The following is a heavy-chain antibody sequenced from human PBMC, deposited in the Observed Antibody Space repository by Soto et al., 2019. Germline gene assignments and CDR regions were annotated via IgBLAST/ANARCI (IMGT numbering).Heavy chain of an antibody. Sequence: PGGSLRLSCAASGFTFSIYWMHWVRQAPGKGLVWVSRINSDGSSTSYADSVKGRFTISRDNAKNTLYLQMNSLRAEDTAVYYCARGRHFSGSYSLRFDPWGQGTLVTVS. D-gene: IGHD1-26*01. J-gene: IGHJ5*02. CDR2: INSDGSST. CDR1: GFTFSIYW. CDR3: ARGRHFSGSYSLRFDP. V-gene: IGHV3-74*01.